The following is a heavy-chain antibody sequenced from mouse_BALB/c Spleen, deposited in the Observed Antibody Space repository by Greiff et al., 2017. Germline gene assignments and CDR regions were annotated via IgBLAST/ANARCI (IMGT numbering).Heavy chain of an antibody. CDR1: GFNIKDTY. CDR3: ARNYYFDY. J-gene: IGHJ2*01. Sequence: EVKLQESGAELVKPGASVKLSCTASGFNIKDTYMHWVKQRPEQGLEWIGRIDPANGNTKYDPKFQGKATITADTSSNTAYLQLSSLTSEDTAVYYCARNYYFDYWGQGTTLTVSS. V-gene: IGHV14-3*02. CDR2: IDPANGNT.